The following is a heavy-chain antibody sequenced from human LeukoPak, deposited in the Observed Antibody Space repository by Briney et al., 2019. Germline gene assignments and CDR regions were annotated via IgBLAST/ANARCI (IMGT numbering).Heavy chain of an antibody. CDR3: ARDGYSYGHEYYMDV. V-gene: IGHV4-34*01. D-gene: IGHD5-18*01. CDR2: INHSGST. CDR1: GGSFSGYY. Sequence: SETLSLTCAVYGGSFSGYYWSWIRQPPGKGLEWIGEINHSGSTNYNPSLKSRVTISVDTSKNQFSLKLSSVTAADTAVYYCARDGYSYGHEYYMDVWGKGTTVTISS. J-gene: IGHJ6*03.